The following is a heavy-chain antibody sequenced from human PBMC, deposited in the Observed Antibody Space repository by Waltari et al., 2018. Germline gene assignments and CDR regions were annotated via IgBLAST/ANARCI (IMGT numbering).Heavy chain of an antibody. Sequence: QVQLQESGPGLVKPSETLSLTCTVSGGSISSYSWRWIRQPPGKGLEWIGYIYYSGSTNYNPSLKSRVTISVDTSKNQFSLKLSSVTAADTAVYYCARVHLDYYYGMDVWGQGTTVTVSS. CDR3: ARVHLDYYYGMDV. V-gene: IGHV4-59*01. CDR2: IYYSGST. J-gene: IGHJ6*02. CDR1: GGSISSYS.